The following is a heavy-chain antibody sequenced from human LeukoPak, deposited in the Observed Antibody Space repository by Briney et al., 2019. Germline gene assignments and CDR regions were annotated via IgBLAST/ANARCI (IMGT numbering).Heavy chain of an antibody. Sequence: PSETLSVTCTVSGGSISSYYWNWIRQPPGKGLEWIGYISYSGTTNYNPSLKSRVTISVDTSKKQFSLKLTSATAADTAVYYCARGDDYKSTLFDYWGQGTLVTVSS. CDR1: GGSISSYY. D-gene: IGHD5-12*01. J-gene: IGHJ4*02. CDR2: ISYSGTT. V-gene: IGHV4-59*01. CDR3: ARGDDYKSTLFDY.